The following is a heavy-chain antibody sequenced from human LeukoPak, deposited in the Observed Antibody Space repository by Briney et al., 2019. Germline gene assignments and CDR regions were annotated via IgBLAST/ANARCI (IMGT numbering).Heavy chain of an antibody. CDR1: GDSINNNNYY. D-gene: IGHD3-22*01. Sequence: SETLSLTCTVSGDSINNNNYYWGWIRQPPGKGLEWIGYIYHSGSTYYNPSLKSRVTISVDRSKNQFSLKLSSVTAADTAVYYCARGWSSGSYFDYWGQGTLVTVSS. CDR2: IYHSGST. V-gene: IGHV4-39*07. CDR3: ARGWSSGSYFDY. J-gene: IGHJ4*02.